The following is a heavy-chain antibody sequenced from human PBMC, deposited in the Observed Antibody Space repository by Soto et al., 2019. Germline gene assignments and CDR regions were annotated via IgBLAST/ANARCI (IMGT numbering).Heavy chain of an antibody. CDR2: ISYDGSNK. D-gene: IGHD3-22*01. J-gene: IGHJ4*02. CDR3: ARDLSRRSSGYYSVYY. CDR1: GFTFSRYG. V-gene: IGHV3-30*03. Sequence: GGSLRLSCAASGFTFSRYGMHWVRQAPGKGLEWVAVISYDGSNKYYADSVKGRFTISRDNSKNTLYLQMNSLRAEDTAVYSCARDLSRRSSGYYSVYYWGQGTLVTVSS.